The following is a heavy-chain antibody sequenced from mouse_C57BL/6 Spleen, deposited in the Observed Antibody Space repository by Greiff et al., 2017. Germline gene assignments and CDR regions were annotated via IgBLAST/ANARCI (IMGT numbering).Heavy chain of an antibody. CDR3: ARNWDGYAMDY. CDR2: INPYNGGT. D-gene: IGHD4-1*01. CDR1: GYTFTDYY. Sequence: EVQLQQSGPVLVKPGASVKMSCKASGYTFTDYYMNWVKQSHGKSLEWIGVINPYNGGTSYNQKFKGKATLTVDKSSSTAYMELNSLTSEDSAVYYCARNWDGYAMDYWGQGTSVTVSS. J-gene: IGHJ4*01. V-gene: IGHV1-19*01.